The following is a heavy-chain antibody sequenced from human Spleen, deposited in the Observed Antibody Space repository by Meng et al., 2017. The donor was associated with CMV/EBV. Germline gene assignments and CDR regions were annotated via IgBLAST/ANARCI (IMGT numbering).Heavy chain of an antibody. CDR2: VYYSGTA. D-gene: IGHD2-15*01. J-gene: IGHJ5*02. Sequence: GSLRLSCIVSGDSISSSDYYWGWIRQPPGKGLEWIASVYYSGTAYYNPSLKSRVTVSADTSKNRFSLKLRSVTAADTAVYYCARGMVVVVAAEDWFDPWGQGTLVTVSS. CDR1: GDSISSSDYY. V-gene: IGHV4-39*07. CDR3: ARGMVVVVAAEDWFDP.